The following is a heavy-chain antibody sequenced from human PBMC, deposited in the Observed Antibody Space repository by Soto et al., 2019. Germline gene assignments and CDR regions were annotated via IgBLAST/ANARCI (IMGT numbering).Heavy chain of an antibody. V-gene: IGHV4-39*01. Sequence: QLQLQESGPGLVKPSETLSLTCTVSGGSISSSSYYWGWIRQPPGKGLEWIGSIYYSGSTYYNPSLKSRVTISVDTSKNQFSLKLSSVTAADTAVYYCASLSAYSSSLFDYWGQGTLVTVSS. CDR3: ASLSAYSSSLFDY. CDR2: IYYSGST. J-gene: IGHJ4*02. CDR1: GGSISSSSYY. D-gene: IGHD6-6*01.